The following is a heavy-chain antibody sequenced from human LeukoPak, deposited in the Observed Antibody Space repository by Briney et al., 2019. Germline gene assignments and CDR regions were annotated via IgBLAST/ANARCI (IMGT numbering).Heavy chain of an antibody. CDR2: ISTYNGNT. CDR1: GYSFTSFA. V-gene: IGHV1-18*01. CDR3: ARDGIVGARGGAWFDP. J-gene: IGHJ5*02. D-gene: IGHD1-26*01. Sequence: ASVKVSCKASGYSFTSFAITWVRQAPGQGLEWMGWISTYNGNTNYAQKLQGRVTMTIDTSTSTAYMDLRSLISDDTAVYYCARDGIVGARGGAWFDPWGQGTLVTVSS.